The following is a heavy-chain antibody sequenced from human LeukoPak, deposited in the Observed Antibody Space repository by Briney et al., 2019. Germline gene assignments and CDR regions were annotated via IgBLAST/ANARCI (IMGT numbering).Heavy chain of an antibody. V-gene: IGHV4-38-2*02. CDR2: IYHSGST. Sequence: SETLSLTCTVSGYSISSGYYWGWIRQPPGKGLEWIGSIYHSGSTNYNPSLKSRVTISVDTSKNQFSLKLSSVTAADTAVYYCASSEAAAGQDAFDIWGQGTMVTVSS. CDR3: ASSEAAAGQDAFDI. J-gene: IGHJ3*02. CDR1: GYSISSGYY. D-gene: IGHD6-13*01.